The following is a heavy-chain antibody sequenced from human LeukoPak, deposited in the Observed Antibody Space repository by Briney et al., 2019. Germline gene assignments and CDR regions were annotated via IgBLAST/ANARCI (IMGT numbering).Heavy chain of an antibody. J-gene: IGHJ4*02. CDR1: GDSIRSSY. CDR2: VYYTGSS. D-gene: IGHD3-10*01. V-gene: IGHV4-59*01. CDR3: AGYGSGSYYKAFDF. Sequence: SETLSLTCSVSGDSIRSSYWSWIRQPPGKGLEWIGYVYYTGSSYYNPSLKSRATTSIDMSKNQFSLKLTSMTAADTAVYYCAGYGSGSYYKAFDFWGQRILVTVSS.